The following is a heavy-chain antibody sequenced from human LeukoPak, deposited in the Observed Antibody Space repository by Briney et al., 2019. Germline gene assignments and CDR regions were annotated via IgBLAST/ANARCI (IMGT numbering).Heavy chain of an antibody. J-gene: IGHJ4*02. CDR2: MNPNSGNT. CDR1: GYTFTSYD. CDR3: ARGPYYDSSGSTTFDY. Sequence: GASVKVSCKASGYTFTSYDINWVRQATGQGLEWMGWMNPNSGNTGYAQKFQGRVTMTRNTSISTAYMELSSLRSEDTAVYYCARGPYYDSSGSTTFDYWGQATLVTVSS. D-gene: IGHD3-22*01. V-gene: IGHV1-8*01.